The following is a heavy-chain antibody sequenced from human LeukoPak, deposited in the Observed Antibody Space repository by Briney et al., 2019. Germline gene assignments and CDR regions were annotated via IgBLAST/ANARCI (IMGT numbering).Heavy chain of an antibody. Sequence: PGGSLRLSCAASGFTFSSYWMHWVRQAPGKGLVWVSRINSDGSSTSYADSVKGRFTISRDNAKNTLYLQMNSLRAEDTAVYYCAKDPKRPVIDDYWGQGTLVTVSS. V-gene: IGHV3-74*01. J-gene: IGHJ4*02. CDR2: INSDGSST. CDR1: GFTFSSYW. CDR3: AKDPKRPVIDDY.